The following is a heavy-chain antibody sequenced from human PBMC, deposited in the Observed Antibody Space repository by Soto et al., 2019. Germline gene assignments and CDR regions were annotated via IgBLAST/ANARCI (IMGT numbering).Heavy chain of an antibody. D-gene: IGHD3-3*01. CDR1: GYTFTSYG. Sequence: QVQLVQSGAEVKKPGASVKVSCKASGYTFTSYGISWVRQAPGQGLEWLGWISAYNGNTNYAQTLQSRVTMTTDTSTSTGYMELRSLRSDDTAVYYCAGDSFWSGYYTGFDYWGQGTLVTVSS. CDR3: AGDSFWSGYYTGFDY. V-gene: IGHV1-18*01. CDR2: ISAYNGNT. J-gene: IGHJ4*02.